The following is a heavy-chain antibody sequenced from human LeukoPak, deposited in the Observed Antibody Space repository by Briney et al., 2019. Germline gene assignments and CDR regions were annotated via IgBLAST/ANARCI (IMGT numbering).Heavy chain of an antibody. CDR3: ARENSSSWYWFDP. CDR1: GGSISSGGYY. Sequence: SETLSLTCTVSGGSISSGGYYWSWVRQHPGKGLEWIGYIYYSGSTYYNPSLKSRVTISVDTSKNQFSLKLSSVTAADTAVYYCARENSSSWYWFDPWGQGTLVTVSS. D-gene: IGHD6-13*01. CDR2: IYYSGST. J-gene: IGHJ5*02. V-gene: IGHV4-31*03.